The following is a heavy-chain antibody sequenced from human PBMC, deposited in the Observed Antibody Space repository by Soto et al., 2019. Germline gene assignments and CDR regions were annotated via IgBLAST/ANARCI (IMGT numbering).Heavy chain of an antibody. CDR1: GVSVSETYW. CDR2: ISHRGTP. D-gene: IGHD6-13*01. Sequence: QVHLQESGPGLVEPSETLSLTCAVSGVSVSETYWWSWVRQPPGKGLEWIGEISHRGTPHYNASLWSGVSMSTDTSRNQISLTLMSLTAADSASYFCARHVGVPGTRGFDYWGQGTLVTVSS. J-gene: IGHJ4*02. V-gene: IGHV4-4*02. CDR3: ARHVGVPGTRGFDY.